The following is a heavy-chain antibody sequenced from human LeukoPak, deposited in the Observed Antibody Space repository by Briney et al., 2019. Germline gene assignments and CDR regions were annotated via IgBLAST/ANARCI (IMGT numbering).Heavy chain of an antibody. CDR3: ARDAGIFTQYDY. J-gene: IGHJ4*02. D-gene: IGHD1-26*01. CDR2: IWYDGSNK. Sequence: GRSLRLSCAASGFTFSSYGMHWVRQAPGKGLEWVAVIWYDGSNKYYADSVKGRFAISRDNSKNTLYLQMNSLRAEDTAVYYCARDAGIFTQYDYWGQGTPVTVSS. CDR1: GFTFSSYG. V-gene: IGHV3-33*01.